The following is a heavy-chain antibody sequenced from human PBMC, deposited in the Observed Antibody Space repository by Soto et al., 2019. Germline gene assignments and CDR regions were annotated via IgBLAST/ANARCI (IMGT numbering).Heavy chain of an antibody. CDR1: GFTFSGDW. J-gene: IGHJ4*02. V-gene: IGHV3-74*01. Sequence: EVQLVESGGGLVQPGGSLRLSCAASGFTFSGDWMHWVRQGAGKGRVWVSRINMDGSSTNYADSVKGRFTISRDNAKNTLYLQMNSLRVDDTAVYYCARGPRGLYHHDYWGQGALVTVSS. D-gene: IGHD2-2*01. CDR3: ARGPRGLYHHDY. CDR2: INMDGSST.